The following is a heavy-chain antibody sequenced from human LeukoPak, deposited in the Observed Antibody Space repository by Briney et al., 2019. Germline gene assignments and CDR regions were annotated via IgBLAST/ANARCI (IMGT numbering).Heavy chain of an antibody. Sequence: SETLSLTCTVSGGSTSSYYWSWIRQPPGKRLEWIGYIYYSGSTNYNPSLKSRVTISVDTSKNQFSLKLSSVTAADTAVYYCARTVKLWLEDYFDYWGQGTLVTVSS. J-gene: IGHJ4*02. CDR3: ARTVKLWLEDYFDY. CDR2: IYYSGST. CDR1: GGSTSSYY. D-gene: IGHD3-10*01. V-gene: IGHV4-59*01.